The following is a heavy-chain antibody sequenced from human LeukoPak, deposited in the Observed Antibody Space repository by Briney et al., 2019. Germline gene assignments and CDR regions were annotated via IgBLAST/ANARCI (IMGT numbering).Heavy chain of an antibody. CDR3: ATQGRGYSGYDYSGYGMDV. Sequence: ASVKVPCKASGGTFSSYAISWVRQAPGQGLEWMGRIIPILGIANYAQKFQGRVTITADKSTSTAYMELSSLRSEDTAVYYCATQGRGYSGYDYSGYGMDVWGQGTTVTVSS. J-gene: IGHJ6*02. D-gene: IGHD5-12*01. CDR2: IIPILGIA. CDR1: GGTFSSYA. V-gene: IGHV1-69*04.